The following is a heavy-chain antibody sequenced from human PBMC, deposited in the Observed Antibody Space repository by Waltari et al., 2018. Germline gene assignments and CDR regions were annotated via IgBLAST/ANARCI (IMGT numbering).Heavy chain of an antibody. CDR2: MNRHNGST. CDR1: GYPFTGYY. D-gene: IGHD2-15*01. V-gene: IGHV1-2*02. J-gene: IGHJ6*02. Sequence: QAQLVQSGGEVKRPGASVTVSCKASGYPFTGYYMHWVRQAPGQGLEWVGGMNRHNGSTGYGPKFQGRVTMTGDRSTNTAYMELGSLRSDDSAIYYCALAPYEGGGTFHYFYGLDVWGQGTTVNVSS. CDR3: ALAPYEGGGTFHYFYGLDV.